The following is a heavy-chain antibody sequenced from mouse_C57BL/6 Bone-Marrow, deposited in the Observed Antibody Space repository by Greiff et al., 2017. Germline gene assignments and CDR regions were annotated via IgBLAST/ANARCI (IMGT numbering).Heavy chain of an antibody. CDR1: GFTFSDAW. V-gene: IGHV6-6*01. CDR2: IRNKANNHAT. D-gene: IGHD1-1*01. CDR3: TRRWGIYYYGSSPLAMDY. J-gene: IGHJ4*01. Sequence: DVKLQESGGGLVQPGGSMKLSCAASGFTFSDAWMDWVRQSPEKGLEWVAEIRNKANNHATYYAESVKGRFTISRDDSKSSVYLQMNSLRAEDTGIYYCTRRWGIYYYGSSPLAMDYWGQGTSVTVAS.